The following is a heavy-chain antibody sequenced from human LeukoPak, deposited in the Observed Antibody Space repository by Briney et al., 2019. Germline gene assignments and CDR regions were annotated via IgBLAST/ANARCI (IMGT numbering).Heavy chain of an antibody. V-gene: IGHV4-59*01. CDR3: ARGGRIAAAGHQGWFDP. J-gene: IGHJ5*02. CDR2: IYYSGST. Sequence: SSETLSLTCTVSGGSISSYYWSWIRQPPGKGLEWIGYIYYSGSTNYNPSLKSRVTISVGTSKNQFSLKLSSVTAADTAVYYCARGGRIAAAGHQGWFDPWGQGTLVTVSS. CDR1: GGSISSYY. D-gene: IGHD6-13*01.